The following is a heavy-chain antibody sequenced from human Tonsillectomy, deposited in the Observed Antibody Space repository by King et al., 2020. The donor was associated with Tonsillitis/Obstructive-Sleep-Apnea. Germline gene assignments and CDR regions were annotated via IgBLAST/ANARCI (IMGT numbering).Heavy chain of an antibody. CDR1: GGSISSYY. J-gene: IGHJ4*02. V-gene: IGHV4-59*01. CDR3: ARGDGDNFYY. D-gene: IGHD3-9*01. Sequence: QVQLQESGPGLVKPSETLSLTCTVSGGSISSYYWSWIRQPPGKGLEWIGYIYYSGSTNYNPSLKSRVTISVDTSKNQFSLKLSSVTAADTAVYYCARGDGDNFYYWGQGTLVTVSS. CDR2: IYYSGST.